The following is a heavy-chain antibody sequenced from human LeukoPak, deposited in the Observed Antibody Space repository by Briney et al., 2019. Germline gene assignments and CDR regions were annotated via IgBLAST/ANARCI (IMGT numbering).Heavy chain of an antibody. CDR2: ISSDETNK. CDR3: ARPLGSSCFPFEY. CDR1: GFRFSSYA. J-gene: IGHJ4*02. D-gene: IGHD6-13*01. V-gene: IGHV3-30-3*01. Sequence: PGGSLRLSCAASGFRFSSYAMHWVRQAPGKGLEWVALISSDETNKYYADSVKGRFTISRDNSKNTLYLQMNSLRPEDTAVYYCARPLGSSCFPFEYWGQGTLVPVSS.